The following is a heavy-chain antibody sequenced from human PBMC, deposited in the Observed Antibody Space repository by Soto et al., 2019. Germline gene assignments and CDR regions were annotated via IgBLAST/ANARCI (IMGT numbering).Heavy chain of an antibody. Sequence: QVQLVESGGGVVQPGRSLRLSCAASGFTFSNNAMDWVRQAPGKGLEWVAVISYDGSNKYIAESVKGRFTISRDNSKNTPFLQMNSLRAEATAVYYCARGTTTSAFSAMDVWGQGTTVTVSS. V-gene: IGHV3-30-3*01. J-gene: IGHJ6*02. CDR3: ARGTTTSAFSAMDV. CDR1: GFTFSNNA. D-gene: IGHD1-1*01. CDR2: ISYDGSNK.